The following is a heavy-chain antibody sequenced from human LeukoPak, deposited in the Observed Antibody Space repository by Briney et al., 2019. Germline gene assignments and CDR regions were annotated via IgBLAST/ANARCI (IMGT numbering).Heavy chain of an antibody. CDR1: GFTFSYYA. CDR3: AKDYYGSGSYYPWGFDY. J-gene: IGHJ4*02. D-gene: IGHD3-10*01. Sequence: GGSLRLSCAASGFTFSYYAISWVRQAPGKGLEWVSAISGSGNSTYYADSVKGRFTTSRDNSKNTLYLQMNSLRAEDTAVYYCAKDYYGSGSYYPWGFDYWGQGTLVTVSS. V-gene: IGHV3-23*01. CDR2: ISGSGNST.